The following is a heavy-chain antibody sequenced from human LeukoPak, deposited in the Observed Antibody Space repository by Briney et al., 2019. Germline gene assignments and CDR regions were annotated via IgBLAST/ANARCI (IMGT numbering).Heavy chain of an antibody. CDR2: INGYDVDT. Sequence: ASVKVSCKASGYTFTDHAINWVRQAPGQGLEWKGWINGYDVDTKYAQTLQGRVTMTTDTSTSTVYMELSSLRSEDTAVYYCASIAVAGTGYWGQGTLVTVSS. D-gene: IGHD6-19*01. CDR3: ASIAVAGTGY. V-gene: IGHV1-18*01. CDR1: GYTFTDHA. J-gene: IGHJ4*02.